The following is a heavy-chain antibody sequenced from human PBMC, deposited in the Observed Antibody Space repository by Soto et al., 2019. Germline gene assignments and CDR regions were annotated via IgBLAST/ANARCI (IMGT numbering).Heavy chain of an antibody. CDR1: GFTFSSYS. D-gene: IGHD3-22*01. CDR3: ARGPTDYYDNSGNYFLDQ. J-gene: IGHJ4*02. Sequence: PGGSLRLSCEASGFTFSSYSMNWVRQAPGKGLEWVSSISSSSSYIYYADSVKGRFTISRDNAKNSLYLQMNSLRAEDTAVYYCARGPTDYYDNSGNYFLDQWGQGTLVTVSS. V-gene: IGHV3-21*04. CDR2: ISSSSSYI.